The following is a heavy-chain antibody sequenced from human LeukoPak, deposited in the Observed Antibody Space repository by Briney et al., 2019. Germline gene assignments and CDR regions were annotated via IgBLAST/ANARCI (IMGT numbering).Heavy chain of an antibody. Sequence: ASVKVSCKASGGTFSSYAISWVRQAPGQGLEWMGRIIPIFGTANYAQKFQGRVTITTDESTSTAYMELSSLRSEDTAVYYCAKGHTQREIVWGQGTLVTVSS. V-gene: IGHV1-69*05. CDR2: IIPIFGTA. CDR1: GGTFSSYA. D-gene: IGHD1-1*01. CDR3: AKGHTQREIV. J-gene: IGHJ4*02.